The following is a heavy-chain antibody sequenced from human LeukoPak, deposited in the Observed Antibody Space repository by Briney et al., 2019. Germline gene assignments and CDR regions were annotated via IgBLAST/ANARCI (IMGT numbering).Heavy chain of an antibody. D-gene: IGHD4-17*01. CDR1: GFTFSSYW. Sequence: GGSLRLSCAASGFTFSSYWMYWVRQAPGKGLVWVSRIKSDGSSTRYADSVKGRFTISRDNAKNTLYLQMNSLRAEDTAVYYCARDLGDDYGDYSGWFDPWGQGTLVTVSS. CDR2: IKSDGSST. CDR3: ARDLGDDYGDYSGWFDP. J-gene: IGHJ5*02. V-gene: IGHV3-74*01.